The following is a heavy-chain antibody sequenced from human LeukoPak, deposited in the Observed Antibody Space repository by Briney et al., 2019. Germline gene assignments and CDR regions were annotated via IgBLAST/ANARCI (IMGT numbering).Heavy chain of an antibody. J-gene: IGHJ4*02. CDR1: GFTFSSYA. Sequence: PGRSRRLSCAASGFTFSSYAMHWVRQAPGKGLEWVAVIPYDGSNKYYADSVKGRFTISRDNSKNMLYLQMNSLRAEDTALYYCARNQRITMIVLALYYFDYWGQGTLVTVSS. CDR2: IPYDGSNK. V-gene: IGHV3-30-3*01. CDR3: ARNQRITMIVLALYYFDY. D-gene: IGHD3-22*01.